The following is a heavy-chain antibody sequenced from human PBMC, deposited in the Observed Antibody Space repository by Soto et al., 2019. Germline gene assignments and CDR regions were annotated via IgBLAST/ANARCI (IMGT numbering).Heavy chain of an antibody. J-gene: IGHJ4*02. CDR2: VLYSGST. Sequence: QVQLQELGPGLVKPLETLSLTCTVSGDSIDTYYWTWVRQAPGKGLAWIGCVLYSGSTVYNPPLPGRVTISEDTTNTQFSLLLRSVTAADTAVYCCATTPRSGIVSPAMFYWGRGTLVTVSS. CDR3: ATTPRSGIVSPAMFY. CDR1: GDSIDTYY. D-gene: IGHD6-19*01. V-gene: IGHV4-59*01.